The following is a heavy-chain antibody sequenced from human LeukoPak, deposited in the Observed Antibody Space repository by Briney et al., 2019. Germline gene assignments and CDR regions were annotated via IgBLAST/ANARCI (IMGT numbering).Heavy chain of an antibody. V-gene: IGHV3-15*01. Sequence: GGSLRLSCTASGFSFSDAWMNWVRQAPGKGLEWVGRIKPKASGGTTDYAAPVKGRFTISRDDSKNTVYLQMNNLETEDTAVYYCNTPPDWGQGTLVIVSS. J-gene: IGHJ4*02. CDR3: NTPPD. CDR2: IKPKASGGTT. CDR1: GFSFSDAW.